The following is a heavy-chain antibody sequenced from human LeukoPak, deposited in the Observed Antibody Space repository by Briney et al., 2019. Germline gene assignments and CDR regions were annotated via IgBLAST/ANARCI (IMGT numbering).Heavy chain of an antibody. J-gene: IGHJ3*02. CDR2: ISWNSGSI. CDR3: AKDNYYDSSGIRGAFDI. Sequence: GGSLRLSCAASGFTFDDCAMHWVRQAPGKGLEWVSGISWNSGSIGYADSVKGRFTISRDNSKNTLYLQMNSLRAEDTAVYYCAKDNYYDSSGIRGAFDIWGQGTMVTVSS. CDR1: GFTFDDCA. V-gene: IGHV3-9*01. D-gene: IGHD3-22*01.